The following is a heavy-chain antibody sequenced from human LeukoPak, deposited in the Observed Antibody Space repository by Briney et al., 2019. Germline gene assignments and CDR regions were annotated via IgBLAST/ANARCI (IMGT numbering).Heavy chain of an antibody. Sequence: PGGSLRLSCAASGFTLSSYEMDWVRRATGKGGEGVSYICSSGGSRYYADSVKGRFTSSRDNAKNSLYLQMNSLRVEDTAVYYCAREDGDAFDIWGQGTVVSVSS. CDR2: ICSSGGSR. J-gene: IGHJ3*02. CDR3: AREDGDAFDI. D-gene: IGHD5-24*01. CDR1: GFTLSSYE. V-gene: IGHV3-48*03.